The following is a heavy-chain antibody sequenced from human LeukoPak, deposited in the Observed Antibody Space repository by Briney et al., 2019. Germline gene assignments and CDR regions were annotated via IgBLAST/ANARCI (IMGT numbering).Heavy chain of an antibody. CDR2: IRYDGNNK. CDR3: ARDYYDSSGSSWFDP. D-gene: IGHD3-22*01. CDR1: GFIFSSYG. V-gene: IGHV3-30*02. J-gene: IGHJ5*02. Sequence: PGGSLRLSCAASGFIFSSYGIHWVRQTPGKGLEWVAFIRYDGNNKYYADSVKGRFTISRDNAKNSLYLQMNSLRAKDTALYYCARDYYDSSGSSWFDPWGQGTLVTVSS.